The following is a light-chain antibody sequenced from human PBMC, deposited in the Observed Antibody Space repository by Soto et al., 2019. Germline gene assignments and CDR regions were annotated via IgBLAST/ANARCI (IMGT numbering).Light chain of an antibody. CDR3: SSYAGSNNV. Sequence: QSALTQPPSVSGAPGQRVTISCTGSSSNIGAGYDVHWCQQLPGTAPKLLIYGNSNRPSGVPDRFSGSKSGTSASLAITGLQAEDEADYYCSSYAGSNNVFGTGTKSPS. J-gene: IGLJ1*01. CDR1: SSNIGAGYD. CDR2: GNS. V-gene: IGLV1-40*01.